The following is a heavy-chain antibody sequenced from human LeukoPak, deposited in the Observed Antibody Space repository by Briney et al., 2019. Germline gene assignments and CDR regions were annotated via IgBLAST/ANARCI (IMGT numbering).Heavy chain of an antibody. CDR2: ISGSGGST. V-gene: IGHV3-23*01. D-gene: IGHD6-13*01. CDR3: AKGVGSSSWYKFDC. Sequence: GGSLRLSCAASGFTFSSYAMSWVRQAPGKGLEWVSAISGSGGSTYYADSVKGRFTISRDKSENTLYLQMNSLRAEDTAVYYCAKGVGSSSWYKFDCWGQGTLVTVSS. CDR1: GFTFSSYA. J-gene: IGHJ4*02.